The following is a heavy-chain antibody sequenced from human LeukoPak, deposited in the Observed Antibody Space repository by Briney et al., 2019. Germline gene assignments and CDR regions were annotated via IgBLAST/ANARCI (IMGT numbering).Heavy chain of an antibody. J-gene: IGHJ4*02. CDR1: GFTFGDYA. CDR3: TRDLASAGYDLVPFDD. Sequence: GGSLRLSCTASGFTFGDYAMSWFRQAPGKGLQWVGFIRSKAYGGTTDYAASVKGRFTISRDDSKSIAYLQMNSLRTEDTAVYYCTRDLASAGYDLVPFDDWGQGTLVTVSS. V-gene: IGHV3-49*03. CDR2: IRSKAYGGTT. D-gene: IGHD5-12*01.